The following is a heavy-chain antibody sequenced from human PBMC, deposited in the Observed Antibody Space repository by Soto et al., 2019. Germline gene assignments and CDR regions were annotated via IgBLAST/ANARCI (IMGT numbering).Heavy chain of an antibody. D-gene: IGHD2-15*01. CDR3: ARASGGNHRDAFDI. V-gene: IGHV1-8*01. Sequence: ASVKVSCKASGYTFTSDDINWVRQATGQGLEWMGWMNPNSGNTGYAQKFQGRVTMTRSTSISTAYMELSSLRSEDTAVYYCARASGGNHRDAFDIWGQGTMVTVSS. CDR2: MNPNSGNT. J-gene: IGHJ3*02. CDR1: GYTFTSDD.